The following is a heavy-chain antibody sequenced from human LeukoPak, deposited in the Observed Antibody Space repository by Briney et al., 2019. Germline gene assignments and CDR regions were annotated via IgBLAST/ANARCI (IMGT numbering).Heavy chain of an antibody. J-gene: IGHJ6*03. CDR1: GFTFSSYA. Sequence: GGSLRLSCAASGFTFSSYAMYWVRQAPGKGLEWVSLISYDASREYYADSVKGRFTISRDDSKNTLYLQINGLRPEDTAVYYCARDSYSGSGRHYYYYMDVWGKGTTVTVSS. CDR3: ARDSYSGSGRHYYYYMDV. CDR2: ISYDASRE. V-gene: IGHV3-30*04. D-gene: IGHD3-10*01.